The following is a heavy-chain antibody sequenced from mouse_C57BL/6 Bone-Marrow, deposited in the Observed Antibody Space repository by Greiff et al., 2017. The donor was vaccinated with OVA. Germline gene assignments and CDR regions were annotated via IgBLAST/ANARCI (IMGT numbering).Heavy chain of an antibody. D-gene: IGHD2-3*01. J-gene: IGHJ4*01. CDR2: IYPGGGYT. Sequence: VQLQQSGAELVRPGPSVKMSCKASGYTFTNYWIGWAKQRPGHGLEWIGDIYPGGGYTNYNEKFKGKATLTADKSSSTAYMQFSSLTSEDSAIYYCARETIYDGYYYYAMDYWGQGTSVTVSS. CDR1: GYTFTNYW. V-gene: IGHV1-63*01. CDR3: ARETIYDGYYYYAMDY.